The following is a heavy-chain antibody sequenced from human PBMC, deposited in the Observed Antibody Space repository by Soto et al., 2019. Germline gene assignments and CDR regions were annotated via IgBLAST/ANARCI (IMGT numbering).Heavy chain of an antibody. CDR1: GYTFTRSG. CDR2: ISTYNGDT. CDR3: AREGVAPYYYSGMDV. V-gene: IGHV1-18*01. Sequence: QVQLVQSGAEVKKPGASVKVSCKASGYTFTRSGISWVRQAPGQGLEWMGRISTYNGDTNYAQTFQGRVTMTTDTSTSTVHMEVRSLRSDDTAVYYCAREGVAPYYYSGMDVWGQGTPVTVSS. J-gene: IGHJ6*02.